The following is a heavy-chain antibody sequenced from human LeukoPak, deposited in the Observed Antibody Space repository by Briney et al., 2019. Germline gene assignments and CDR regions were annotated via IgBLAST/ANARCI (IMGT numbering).Heavy chain of an antibody. J-gene: IGHJ5*01. CDR1: GGTFSSYA. CDR2: IIPILGIA. CDR3: ARDLVCTVNCKDS. V-gene: IGHV1-69*04. D-gene: IGHD3/OR15-3a*01. Sequence: SVKVSCKASGGTFSSYAISWVRQAPGQGLEWMGRIIPILGIANYAQKFQGRVTITADKSTSTAYMELSSLRSDDTAVYYCARDLVCTVNCKDSWGQGTLVTVSS.